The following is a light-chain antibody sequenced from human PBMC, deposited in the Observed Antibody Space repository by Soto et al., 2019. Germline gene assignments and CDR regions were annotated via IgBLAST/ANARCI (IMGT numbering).Light chain of an antibody. CDR1: SSNIGRNT. J-gene: IGLJ2*01. Sequence: QSVLTQPPSASGTPGQRVTISCSGSSSNIGRNTVHWGQQLPGTAPKPLIYGNNQRPSELPARFSGSKSVTSASLAISGLQSEDEADYYCAAWDDILNGNVVFGGGTKLTVL. CDR3: AAWDDILNGNVV. CDR2: GNN. V-gene: IGLV1-44*01.